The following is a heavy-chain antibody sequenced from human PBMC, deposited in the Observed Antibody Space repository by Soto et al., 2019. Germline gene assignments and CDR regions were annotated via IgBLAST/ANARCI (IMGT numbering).Heavy chain of an antibody. V-gene: IGHV1-18*01. CDR3: ARDGTQYYDFWSGYYSNVSGAFDL. CDR1: GYTFTSYG. CDR2: ISAYNGNT. Sequence: GASVKVSCKASGYTFTSYGISWVRQAPGQGLEWMGWISAYNGNTNYAQKLQGRVTMTTDTSTSTAYMELRSLRSDDTAVYYCARDGTQYYDFWSGYYSNVSGAFDLRGQGTMVTGSS. J-gene: IGHJ3*01. D-gene: IGHD3-3*01.